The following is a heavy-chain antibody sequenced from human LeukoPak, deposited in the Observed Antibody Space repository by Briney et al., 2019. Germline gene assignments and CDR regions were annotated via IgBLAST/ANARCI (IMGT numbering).Heavy chain of an antibody. CDR1: GFTFSNYD. CDR2: FHTDGGT. Sequence: PGGSLRLSCAASGFTFSNYDMHRVRQAPGKGLEWVSAFHTDGGTYYLGSVKGRFTISREDAKNSLYLQMNTLRAGDTAAYYCARGSGPGVTTIDSWGQGTLVIVSS. D-gene: IGHD3-10*01. V-gene: IGHV3-13*01. CDR3: ARGSGPGVTTIDS. J-gene: IGHJ4*02.